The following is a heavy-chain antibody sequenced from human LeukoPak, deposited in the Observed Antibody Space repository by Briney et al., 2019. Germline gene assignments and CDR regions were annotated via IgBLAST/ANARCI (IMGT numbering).Heavy chain of an antibody. CDR3: ARPRTDYVNDAFHI. Sequence: SETLSLTCTVSIYSISSGFSWGWIRQPPGKGLEWIGSVYHSGSTFYNPSLKSRVIISADTSENQFSLRLSSVTAADTAVYYCARPRTDYVNDAFHIWGRGTMVTVS. CDR1: IYSISSGFS. V-gene: IGHV4-38-2*02. D-gene: IGHD4-17*01. J-gene: IGHJ3*02. CDR2: VYHSGST.